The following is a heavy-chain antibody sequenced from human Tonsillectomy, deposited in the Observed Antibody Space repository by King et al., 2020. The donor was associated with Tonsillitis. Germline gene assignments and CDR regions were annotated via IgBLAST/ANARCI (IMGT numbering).Heavy chain of an antibody. D-gene: IGHD6-13*01. V-gene: IGHV4-38-2*02. CDR2: IYHSGST. CDR1: GYSISSGYY. Sequence: QLQESGPGLVKPSETLSLTCTVSGYSISSGYYWGWIQQPPGKGLEWIGSIYHSGSTYYNPSLKSRVTISVDTSKNQFSLKLSSVTAADTAVYYCATGWVAAAGTGAFDYWGQGTLVTVSS. CDR3: ATGWVAAAGTGAFDY. J-gene: IGHJ4*02.